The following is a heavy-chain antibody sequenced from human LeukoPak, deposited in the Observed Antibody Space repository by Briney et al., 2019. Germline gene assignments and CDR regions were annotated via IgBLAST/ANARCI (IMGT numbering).Heavy chain of an antibody. CDR3: AREGTSIAAQT. J-gene: IGHJ5*02. CDR2: INPSGGST. Sequence: ASVKVSCKASGYTFTSYYMHWVRQAPGQGLEWMGIINPSGGSTSYAQKLQGRVTMTTDTSTSTAYMELSRLRSDDTAVYYCAREGTSIAAQTWGQGTLVTVSS. V-gene: IGHV1-46*01. D-gene: IGHD6-6*01. CDR1: GYTFTSYY.